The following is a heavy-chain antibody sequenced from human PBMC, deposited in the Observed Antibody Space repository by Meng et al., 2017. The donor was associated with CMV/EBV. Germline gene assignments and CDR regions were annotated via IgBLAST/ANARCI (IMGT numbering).Heavy chain of an antibody. CDR2: IHDSGST. D-gene: IGHD3-3*01. V-gene: IGHV4-59*01. CDR1: GDSISGYY. CDR3: ERVREGFWRGFSTFDY. Sequence: SETLSLTCTVSGDSISGYYWSWIRQPPGKGLEWIGHIHDSGSTYYNPSLKSRVTISVDTSKNQFSLQLSSVTAADTAVYYCERVREGFWRGFSTFDYWGQGTLVTVSS. J-gene: IGHJ4*02.